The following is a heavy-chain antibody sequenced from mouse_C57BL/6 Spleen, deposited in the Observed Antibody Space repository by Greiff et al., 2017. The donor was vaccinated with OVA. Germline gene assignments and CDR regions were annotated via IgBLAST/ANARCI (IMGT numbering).Heavy chain of an antibody. V-gene: IGHV1-76*01. CDR1: GYTFTDYY. D-gene: IGHD2-1*01. CDR2: IYPGSGDT. J-gene: IGHJ2*01. Sequence: VQLQQSGAELVRPGASVKLSCKASGYTFTDYYINWVKQRPGQGLEWIATIYPGSGDTYYNEKFKGKATLTAEKSSSTAYMQLSSLTSEDSAVYFCARSRYGNYDFDDWGQGTTLTVSS. CDR3: ARSRYGNYDFDD.